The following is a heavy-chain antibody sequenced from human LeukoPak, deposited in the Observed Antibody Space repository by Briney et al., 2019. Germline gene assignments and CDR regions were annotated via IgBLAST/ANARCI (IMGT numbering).Heavy chain of an antibody. D-gene: IGHD6-19*01. Sequence: GGSLRLSCAASGFTFSNAWMSWVRQAPGKGLEWVGRIKSKTDGGTTDYAAPVKGRFTISRDDSKNTLYLQTNSLKTEDTAVYYCTTSEQWLVQDYWGQGTLVTVSS. V-gene: IGHV3-15*01. CDR2: IKSKTDGGTT. J-gene: IGHJ4*02. CDR1: GFTFSNAW. CDR3: TTSEQWLVQDY.